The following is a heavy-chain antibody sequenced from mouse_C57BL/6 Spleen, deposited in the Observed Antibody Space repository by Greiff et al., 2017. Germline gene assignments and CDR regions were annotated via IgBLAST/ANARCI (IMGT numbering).Heavy chain of an antibody. J-gene: IGHJ1*03. D-gene: IGHD1-1*01. CDR1: GYTFTSYW. CDR2: IHPNSGST. V-gene: IGHV1-64*01. CDR3: AGITTVVHFDV. Sequence: VQLQQPGAELVKPGASVKLSCKASGYTFTSYWMHWVKQRPGQGLEWIGMIHPNSGSTNYNEKFKSKATLTVDKSSGTAYMQLSSLTSEDSAVYYCAGITTVVHFDVWGTGTTVTVSS.